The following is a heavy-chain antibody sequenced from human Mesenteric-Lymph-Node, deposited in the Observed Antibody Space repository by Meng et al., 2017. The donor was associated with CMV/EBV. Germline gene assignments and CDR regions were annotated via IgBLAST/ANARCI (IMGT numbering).Heavy chain of an antibody. CDR1: RFTFSTHN. Sequence: GESLKISCVASRFTFSTHNMNWVRQAPGRGLEWVSSISSSSNYIYYADSVKGRFTISRDNARNSLYLQMDSLRAEDTAVYYCARDAKSSWYRKAFDYWGQGTLVTVSS. V-gene: IGHV3-21*04. CDR2: ISSSSNYI. CDR3: ARDAKSSWYRKAFDY. J-gene: IGHJ4*02. D-gene: IGHD6-13*01.